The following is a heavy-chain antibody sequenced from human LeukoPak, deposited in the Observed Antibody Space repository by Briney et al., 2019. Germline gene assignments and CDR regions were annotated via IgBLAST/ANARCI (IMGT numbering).Heavy chain of an antibody. J-gene: IGHJ4*02. CDR1: GLTFNNYV. CDR2: ISYDGTNE. D-gene: IGHD6-19*01. CDR3: AKDRGAVAAFDY. V-gene: IGHV3-30*18. Sequence: GGSLRLSCAASGLTFNNYVMNWVRQAPGKGLEWVASISYDGTNEYYADSVKGRFTISRDNSKNTLYLQMNSLRAEDTAVYYCAKDRGAVAAFDYWGQGTLVTVSS.